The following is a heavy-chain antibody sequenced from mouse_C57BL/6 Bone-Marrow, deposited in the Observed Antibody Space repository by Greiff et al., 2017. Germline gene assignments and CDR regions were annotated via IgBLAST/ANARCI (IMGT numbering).Heavy chain of an antibody. J-gene: IGHJ1*03. V-gene: IGHV1-59*01. CDR3: ARNYYGSSWNWYFDV. Sequence: QVQLQQPGAELVRPGTSVKLSCKASGYTFTSYWMHWVKQRPGQGLEWIGVIDPSDSYTNYNQKFKGKATLTVDTSSITAYMQLSSLTSEDAAVYYCARNYYGSSWNWYFDVWGTGTTVTVSS. D-gene: IGHD1-1*01. CDR1: GYTFTSYW. CDR2: IDPSDSYT.